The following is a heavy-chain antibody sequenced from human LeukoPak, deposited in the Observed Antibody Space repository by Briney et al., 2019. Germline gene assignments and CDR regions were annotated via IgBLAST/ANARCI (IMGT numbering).Heavy chain of an antibody. J-gene: IGHJ4*02. Sequence: PGGSLRLSCSASGFTFSSYAMHWVRQAPGKGLEYVSTISSNGGSTYYADSVKGRFTISRDNSKNTLYLQMNSLRVEDTAVYYCARGDGLGELSSTLDYWGQGTRITVSS. CDR2: ISSNGGST. CDR1: GFTFSSYA. V-gene: IGHV3-64*04. CDR3: ARGDGLGELSSTLDY. D-gene: IGHD3-16*02.